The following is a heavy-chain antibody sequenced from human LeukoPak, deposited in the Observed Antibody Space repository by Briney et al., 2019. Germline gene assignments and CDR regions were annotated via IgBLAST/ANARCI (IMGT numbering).Heavy chain of an antibody. Sequence: GGSLRLSCAASGFTLSSYWMHWVRQAPGKGLLWVSRINGDGKDTPYADSVKGRFTISRDSAKNTLYLQMNSLRAEDTAVYYCARGSSSGWPDYFDYWGQGTLVTVPS. V-gene: IGHV3-74*01. CDR1: GFTLSSYW. CDR3: ARGSSSGWPDYFDY. J-gene: IGHJ4*02. CDR2: INGDGKDT. D-gene: IGHD6-19*01.